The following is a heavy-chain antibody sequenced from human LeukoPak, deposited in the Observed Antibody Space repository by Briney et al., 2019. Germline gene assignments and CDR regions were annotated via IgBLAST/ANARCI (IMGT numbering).Heavy chain of an antibody. J-gene: IGHJ4*02. CDR2: IGIDSGNT. CDR3: ARDYKFAFDN. CDR1: GFTFSDYS. V-gene: IGHV3-48*01. Sequence: GGSLRLTCAASGFTFSDYSMNCVRQAPGKGLEWISSIGIDSGNTNYADSVKGRFTISGDKAKNSLYLQMNSLRVEDTAVYYCARDYKFAFDNWGQGTLVTVSS. D-gene: IGHD1-1*01.